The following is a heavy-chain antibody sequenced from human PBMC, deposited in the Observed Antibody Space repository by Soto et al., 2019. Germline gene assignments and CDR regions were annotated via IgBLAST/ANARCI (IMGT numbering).Heavy chain of an antibody. D-gene: IGHD3-3*01. CDR2: INQSVGT. CDR1: GGSFSAY. V-gene: IGHV4-34*01. J-gene: IGHJ3*01. CDR3: ARGRIRFLEWGIDAYDV. Sequence: PSETLSLTCAVHGGSFSAYWTWIRQPPGKGLEWIGEINQSVGTNYNPSLKSRVIVSIESSKNEFSLQLSSVTAADTDLYYCARGRIRFLEWGIDAYDVWGQGTMVTVS.